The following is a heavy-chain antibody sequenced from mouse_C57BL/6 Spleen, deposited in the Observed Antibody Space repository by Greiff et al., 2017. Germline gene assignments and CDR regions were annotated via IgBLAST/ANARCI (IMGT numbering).Heavy chain of an antibody. V-gene: IGHV10-3*01. Sequence: DVKLVESGGGLVQPKGSLKLSCAASGFTFNTYAMHWVRQAPGKGLEWVARIRSKSSNYATYYADSVKDRFTISRDDSQSMLYLQMNNLKTEDTAMYYCVRENYYGSSYGYFDVWGTGTTVTVSS. J-gene: IGHJ1*03. CDR1: GFTFNTYA. CDR2: IRSKSSNYAT. D-gene: IGHD1-1*01. CDR3: VRENYYGSSYGYFDV.